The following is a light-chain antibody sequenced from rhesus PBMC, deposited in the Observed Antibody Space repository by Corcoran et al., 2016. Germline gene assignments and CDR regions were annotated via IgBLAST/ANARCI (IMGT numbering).Light chain of an antibody. J-gene: IGKJ1*01. CDR3: QQYNNWWT. CDR1: QSVSNN. CDR2: YAS. Sequence: EIVMTQSPATLSLSPGERATLSCRASQSVSNNLAWYQQKPGQAPRILIYYASNRAPGIPDRFSGRGSGTDLPSTISSLESEDVGIYYCQQYNNWWTFGQGTKVEVK. V-gene: IGKV3-35*01.